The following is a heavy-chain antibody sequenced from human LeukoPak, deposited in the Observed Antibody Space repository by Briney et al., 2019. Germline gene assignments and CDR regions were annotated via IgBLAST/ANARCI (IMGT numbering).Heavy chain of an antibody. CDR1: GFTFSSYS. V-gene: IGHV3-21*01. CDR3: ARDNTATEYFQH. J-gene: IGHJ1*01. CDR2: ISASSGYI. Sequence: GGSLRLSCAASGFTFSSYSMNWVRQAPGKGLEWVSYISASSGYISYPDSVKGRCTISRDNAKNSLYLQMNSLRAEDTAVYYCARDNTATEYFQHWGQGTLVTVFS. D-gene: IGHD5-18*01.